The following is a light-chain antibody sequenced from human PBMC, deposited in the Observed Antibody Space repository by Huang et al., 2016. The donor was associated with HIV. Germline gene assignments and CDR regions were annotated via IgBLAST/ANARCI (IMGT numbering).Light chain of an antibody. J-gene: IGKJ2*01. CDR1: QSVSSY. Sequence: EIVLTQSPATLSLSPGDTATLSCRASQSVSSYFAWYQQKPGQAPRLLSYATSNRATGVPARFSGSGSGTDFTLTISSLEPEDFANYYCQQRISWPPSYTFGQGTKVEI. CDR3: QQRISWPPSYT. CDR2: ATS. V-gene: IGKV3-11*01.